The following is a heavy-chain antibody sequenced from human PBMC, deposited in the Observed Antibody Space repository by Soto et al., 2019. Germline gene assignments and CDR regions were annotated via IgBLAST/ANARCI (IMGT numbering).Heavy chain of an antibody. Sequence: QLQLQESGPGLVRPSGTLSLTCAVSGGSIITTSWWTWVRQPPGKGLEWIGEVYHVGSTNYNPSLKSRVTIFVDKAKNQFSMKLISVAAAEPAVYYCARGPPNGDYFDSWGQGTLVTVSS. D-gene: IGHD4-17*01. CDR1: GGSIITTSW. J-gene: IGHJ4*02. V-gene: IGHV4-4*02. CDR2: VYHVGST. CDR3: ARGPPNGDYFDS.